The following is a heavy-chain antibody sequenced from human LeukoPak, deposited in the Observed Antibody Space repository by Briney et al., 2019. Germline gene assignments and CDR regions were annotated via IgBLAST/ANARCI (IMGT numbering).Heavy chain of an antibody. Sequence: GRSLRLSCAVSGVSFSGYAMHWVRQAPGKGLEWVGLIKYDASDEYYADSVKGRFTISRDDSRNTLYLQMTSLRAEDTAVYYCARGQSVGWEIGVCDFWGQGSLVTVAS. CDR2: IKYDASDE. CDR1: GVSFSGYA. D-gene: IGHD1-26*01. J-gene: IGHJ4*02. V-gene: IGHV3-33*01. CDR3: ARGQSVGWEIGVCDF.